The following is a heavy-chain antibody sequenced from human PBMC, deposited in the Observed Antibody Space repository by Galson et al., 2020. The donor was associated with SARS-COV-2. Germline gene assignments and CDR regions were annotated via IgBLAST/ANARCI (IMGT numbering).Heavy chain of an antibody. D-gene: IGHD3-10*01. CDR3: AMNPPACTSGTSIYCDY. CDR1: GFAFSNYT. J-gene: IGHJ4*02. CDR2: LHPRSTYI. V-gene: IGHV3-21*01. Sequence: GESLKIPCAASGFAFSNYTMNWLRHAPAKGLQWVASLHPRSTYIYHADSLKGRLTISRDNAENSLYLQMNSLTAEDTAVYYCAMNPPACTSGTSIYCDYWGQGTQVTVSS.